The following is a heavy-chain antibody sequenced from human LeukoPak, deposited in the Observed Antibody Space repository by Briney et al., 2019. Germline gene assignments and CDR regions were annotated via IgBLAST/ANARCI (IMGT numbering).Heavy chain of an antibody. Sequence: PGGSLRLSCAASGLIVSNNYMNWVRQAPGKGLEWVSSISSSSSYIYYADSVKGRFTISRDNAKNSLYLQMNSLRAEDTAVYYCARGDYDSSGYQDYWGQGTLVTVSS. D-gene: IGHD3-22*01. CDR3: ARGDYDSSGYQDY. CDR1: GLIVSNNY. J-gene: IGHJ4*02. CDR2: ISSSSSYI. V-gene: IGHV3-21*01.